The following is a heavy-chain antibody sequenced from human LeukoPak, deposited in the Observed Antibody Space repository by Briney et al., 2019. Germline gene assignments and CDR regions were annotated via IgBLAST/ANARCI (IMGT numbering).Heavy chain of an antibody. V-gene: IGHV3-33*01. D-gene: IGHD4-11*01. J-gene: IGHJ4*02. Sequence: GGSLRLSCAASGFTFSSYAMHWVRQAPGKGLEWVALTWYDGNNKYYANSVKGRFTISRDNSKNMLYLQMNSLRAEDTAVYYCARGIGASNTVCDYWGQGTLVTVSS. CDR3: ARGIGASNTVCDY. CDR1: GFTFSSYA. CDR2: TWYDGNNK.